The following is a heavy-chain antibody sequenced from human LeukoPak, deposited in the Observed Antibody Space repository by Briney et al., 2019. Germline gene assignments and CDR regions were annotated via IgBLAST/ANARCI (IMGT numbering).Heavy chain of an antibody. J-gene: IGHJ4*02. CDR1: GFTFTSSA. Sequence: SVKVSCKASGFTFTSSAMQWVRQARGQRLEWIGWIVVGSGNTNYAQKFQERVTITRDMSTSTAYMELSSLRSEDTAVYYCAAAPNFYGSGSYGGDYWGQGTLVTVSS. V-gene: IGHV1-58*02. D-gene: IGHD3-10*01. CDR2: IVVGSGNT. CDR3: AAAPNFYGSGSYGGDY.